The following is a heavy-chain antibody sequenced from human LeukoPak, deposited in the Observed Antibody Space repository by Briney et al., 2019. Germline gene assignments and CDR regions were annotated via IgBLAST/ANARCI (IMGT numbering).Heavy chain of an antibody. J-gene: IGHJ4*02. CDR1: GFTFSDFN. Sequence: PGGSLRLSCAASGFTFSDFNMHWVRQAFGKGLDWVGRIRPKADSYATAYAASVKGRFTISGDDSKNTAYLHMLSLKTEDTAVYYCVVSTVDCSIGNCYNLFDYWGQGTLVTVSS. CDR3: VVSTVDCSIGNCYNLFDY. CDR2: IRPKADSYAT. V-gene: IGHV3-73*01. D-gene: IGHD2-15*01.